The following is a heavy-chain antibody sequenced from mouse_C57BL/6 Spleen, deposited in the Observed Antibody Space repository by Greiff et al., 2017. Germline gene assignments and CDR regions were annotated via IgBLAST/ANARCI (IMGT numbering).Heavy chain of an antibody. Sequence: VQLQQPGAELVKPGASVKLSCKASGYTFTSYWMQWVKQRPGQGLEWIGEIDPSDSYTNYNQKFKGKATLTVDASSSTAYMQLSSLTTEDSAVYYCARKGYGNYDYYAMDYWGQGTTVTVSS. D-gene: IGHD2-10*02. CDR3: ARKGYGNYDYYAMDY. V-gene: IGHV1-50*01. CDR2: IDPSDSYT. J-gene: IGHJ4*01. CDR1: GYTFTSYW.